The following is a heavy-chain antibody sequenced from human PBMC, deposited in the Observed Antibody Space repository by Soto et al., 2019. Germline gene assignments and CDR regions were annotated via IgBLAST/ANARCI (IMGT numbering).Heavy chain of an antibody. CDR1: GFTFSSYS. D-gene: IGHD4-17*01. CDR3: ARSYGDYVDYYYYYMDV. CDR2: ISSSSSTI. V-gene: IGHV3-48*01. Sequence: EVQLVESGGGLVQPGGSLRLSCAASGFTFSSYSMNWVRQAPGKGLEWVSYISSSSSTIYYADSVKGRFTISRDNAKNSLYLQMNSLRAEDTAVYYCARSYGDYVDYYYYYMDVWGKGTTVTVS. J-gene: IGHJ6*03.